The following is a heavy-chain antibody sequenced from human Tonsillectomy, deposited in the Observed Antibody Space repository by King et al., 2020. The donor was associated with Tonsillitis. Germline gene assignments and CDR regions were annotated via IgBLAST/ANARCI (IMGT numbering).Heavy chain of an antibody. V-gene: IGHV3-23*04. Sequence: VQLVESGGALVQPGGSLRLSCEGSGFIFSNYAMSWVRQAPGKGLEWVSGISRSGSARFFADSVRGRFTTSRDNSKNTLFLQMSSLRADDTSLYYCARYRERDTSGPALWGRGTLVTVSS. CDR1: GFIFSNYA. CDR3: ARYRERDTSGPAL. CDR2: ISRSGSAR. J-gene: IGHJ2*01. D-gene: IGHD2-2*01.